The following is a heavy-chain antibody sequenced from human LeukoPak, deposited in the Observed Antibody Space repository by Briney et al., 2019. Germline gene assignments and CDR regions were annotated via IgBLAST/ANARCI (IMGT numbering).Heavy chain of an antibody. V-gene: IGHV1-46*01. J-gene: IGHJ4*02. D-gene: IGHD5-18*01. Sequence: ASVKVSCKASGYTFTSNYIHWVRQAPGQGLEWMGIINPSGGSTSYAQKFQGRVTMTRDTSTSTVYMELSSLRSDDTAVYYCAAGQLWLTPMGNWGQGTLVTVSS. CDR3: AAGQLWLTPMGN. CDR2: INPSGGST. CDR1: GYTFTSNY.